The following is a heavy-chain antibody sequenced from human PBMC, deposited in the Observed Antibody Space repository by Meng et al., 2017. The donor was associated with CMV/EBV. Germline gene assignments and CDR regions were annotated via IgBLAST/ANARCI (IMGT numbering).Heavy chain of an antibody. D-gene: IGHD6-13*01. CDR2: IYYSGST. CDR1: GGSISSSSYY. Sequence: GSLRLSCTVSGGSISSSSYYWGWIRQPPGKGLEWIGSIYYSGSTYYNPSLKSRVTISVDTSKNQSSLKLSSVTAADTAVYYCAREPLGSSWSPLHFDYWGQGTLVTVSS. CDR3: AREPLGSSWSPLHFDY. J-gene: IGHJ4*02. V-gene: IGHV4-39*07.